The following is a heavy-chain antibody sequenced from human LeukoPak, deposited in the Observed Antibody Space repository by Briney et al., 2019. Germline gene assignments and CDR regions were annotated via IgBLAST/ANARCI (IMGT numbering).Heavy chain of an antibody. CDR2: IYYSGST. V-gene: IGHV4-59*01. Sequence: SETLSLTCTVSGGSISSYYWSWIRQPPGKGLEWIGYIYYSGSTNYSPSLKSRVTISVDTSKNQFSLKLSSVTAADTAVYYCARSYYYGSGSYYPHYWGQGTLVTVSS. J-gene: IGHJ4*02. D-gene: IGHD3-10*01. CDR3: ARSYYYGSGSYYPHY. CDR1: GGSISSYY.